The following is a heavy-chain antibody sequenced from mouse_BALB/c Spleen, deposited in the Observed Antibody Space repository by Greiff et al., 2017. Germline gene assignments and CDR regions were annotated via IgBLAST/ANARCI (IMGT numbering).Heavy chain of an antibody. CDR1: GFTFSSYG. CDR2: ISSGGSYT. J-gene: IGHJ2*01. CDR3: ARHEGSGPYFDY. Sequence: EVKVVESGGDLVKPGGSLKLSCAASGFTFSSYGMSWVRQTPDKRLEWVATISSGGSYTYYPDSVKGRFTISRDNAKNTLYLQMSSLKSEDTAMYYCARHEGSGPYFDYWGQGTTLTVSS. V-gene: IGHV5-6*01. D-gene: IGHD4-1*01.